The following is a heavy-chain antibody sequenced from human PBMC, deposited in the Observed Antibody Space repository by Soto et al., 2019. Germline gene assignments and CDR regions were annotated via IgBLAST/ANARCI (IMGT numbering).Heavy chain of an antibody. CDR1: GGSFSGYY. Sequence: QVQLQQWGAGLLKPSETLSLTCAVYGGSFSGYYWSWIRQPPGKGLEWIGEINHSGSTNYNPSLKSRVTISVDTSKNQFSLKLSSVTAADTAVYYCARASNYGDYEFDYWGQGTLVTVSS. CDR2: INHSGST. V-gene: IGHV4-34*01. J-gene: IGHJ4*02. D-gene: IGHD4-17*01. CDR3: ARASNYGDYEFDY.